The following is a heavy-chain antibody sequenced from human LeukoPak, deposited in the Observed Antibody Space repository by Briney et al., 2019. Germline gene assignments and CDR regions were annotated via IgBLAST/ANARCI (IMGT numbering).Heavy chain of an antibody. D-gene: IGHD3-3*01. J-gene: IGHJ4*02. CDR3: ARAAPEDFWSGPYYFDY. Sequence: PSETLSLTCTVSGGSISSSSYYWGWLRQPPGKGLEWIGRIYFSGTTYYNPSLKSRVTISVDTSKNQFSLKLSSVTAADTAVYYCARAAPEDFWSGPYYFDYWGQGTLVTVSS. V-gene: IGHV4-39*01. CDR1: GGSISSSSYY. CDR2: IYFSGTT.